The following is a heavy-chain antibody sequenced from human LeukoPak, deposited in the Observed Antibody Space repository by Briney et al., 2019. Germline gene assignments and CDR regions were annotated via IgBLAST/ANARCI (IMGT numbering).Heavy chain of an antibody. CDR3: ARDPYLSSGYN. Sequence: GGSLRLSCAGSGFAVSSNYMTWVRQAPGKGPEWVSGIYCGGNTFYADSVKGRFTISRDISKNFLYLQMNSLRAEDTAVYYCARDPYLSSGYNWGQGTLVIVSS. D-gene: IGHD3-22*01. J-gene: IGHJ4*02. V-gene: IGHV3-53*01. CDR1: GFAVSSNY. CDR2: IYCGGNT.